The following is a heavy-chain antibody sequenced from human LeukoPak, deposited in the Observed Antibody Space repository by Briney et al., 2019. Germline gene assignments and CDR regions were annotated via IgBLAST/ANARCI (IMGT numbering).Heavy chain of an antibody. J-gene: IGHJ4*02. Sequence: GGSLRLSCAASGFTFSSYGMHWVRQAPGKGLEWVAVIWYDGSNKYYADSVKGRFTISRDNSKNTLYLQMNSLRAEDTAVYYCAKGGSGSGWPEFDYWGQGTLVTVSS. CDR1: GFTFSSYG. D-gene: IGHD6-19*01. CDR2: IWYDGSNK. V-gene: IGHV3-33*06. CDR3: AKGGSGSGWPEFDY.